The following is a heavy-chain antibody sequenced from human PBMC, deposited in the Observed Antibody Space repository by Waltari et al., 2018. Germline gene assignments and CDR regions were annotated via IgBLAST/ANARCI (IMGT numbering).Heavy chain of an antibody. CDR1: GGSFSAYY. V-gene: IGHV4-34*01. CDR2: INHSGET. J-gene: IGHJ3*01. D-gene: IGHD3-3*01. CDR3: GRLWATLRFLEWLTEVDRLDV. Sequence: QVQLQQWGPGLLKPSETLSLTCGIFGGSFSAYYWSWIRKSHGKGLEWIGEINHSGETNYNPSPTSRLTISADTSKNHFSLKLTSVTAADTGVYFCGRLWATLRFLEWLTEVDRLDVWGPGTMVTVSS.